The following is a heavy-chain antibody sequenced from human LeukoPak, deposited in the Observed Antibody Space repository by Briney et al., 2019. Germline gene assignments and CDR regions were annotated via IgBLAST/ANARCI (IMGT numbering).Heavy chain of an antibody. CDR1: GGSLSSSNW. V-gene: IGHV4-4*02. CDR3: AREDDILTGYYFSRRGGFDY. D-gene: IGHD3-9*01. J-gene: IGHJ4*02. Sequence: SETLSLTCAVSGGSLSSSNWWSGVRQPPGKGLEWIGEIYHSGSTNYNPSLKSRVTISVDKSKNQFSLKLSSVTAADTAVYYCAREDDILTGYYFSRRGGFDYWGQGTLVTVSP. CDR2: IYHSGST.